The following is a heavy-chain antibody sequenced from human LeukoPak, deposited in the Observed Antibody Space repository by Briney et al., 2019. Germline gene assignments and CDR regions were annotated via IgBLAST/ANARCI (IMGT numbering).Heavy chain of an antibody. V-gene: IGHV4-4*02. CDR1: GGSISSSNW. J-gene: IGHJ4*02. CDR2: IYHSGST. Sequence: PSETLALTCAVSGGSISSSNWWSWVRQPPGEGLEWMGEIYHSGSTNYNPSLKSRVTISVDKSKNQFSVKLSSVTAADTAVYYCAKGSSSSRPFDYWGQGTLVTVSS. CDR3: AKGSSSSRPFDY. D-gene: IGHD6-6*01.